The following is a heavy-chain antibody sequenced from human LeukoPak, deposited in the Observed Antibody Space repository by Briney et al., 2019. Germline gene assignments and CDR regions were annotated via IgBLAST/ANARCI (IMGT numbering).Heavy chain of an antibody. Sequence: GGSLRLSCAASGFTFSSYSMNWVRQAPGKGLEWVSYVSSSSSTIYYADSVKGRFTISRDNAKNSLYLQMNSLRAEDTAVYYCARDCSMVAGHSYPTTPAYYYYGMDVWGQGTTVTVS. CDR3: ARDCSMVAGHSYPTTPAYYYYGMDV. CDR2: VSSSSSTI. V-gene: IGHV3-48*01. CDR1: GFTFSSYS. D-gene: IGHD5-18*01. J-gene: IGHJ6*02.